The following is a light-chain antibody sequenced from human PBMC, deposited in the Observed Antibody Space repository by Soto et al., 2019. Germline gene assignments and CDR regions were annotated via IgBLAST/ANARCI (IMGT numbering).Light chain of an antibody. J-gene: IGKJ3*01. CDR1: QSVSSTY. Sequence: EIVLTQSPGTLSLSPGERATLSCRASQSVSSTYLVWYQQKPGQAPRLLIYGASSRATGSPDRFSGSGSGTDFTLTISRLEPEDFVVYYCQQYDSAPLFTFGPGTKVDIK. CDR3: QQYDSAPLFT. CDR2: GAS. V-gene: IGKV3-20*01.